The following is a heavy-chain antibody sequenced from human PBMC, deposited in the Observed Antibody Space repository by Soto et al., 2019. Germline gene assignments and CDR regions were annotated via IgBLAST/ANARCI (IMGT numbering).Heavy chain of an antibody. CDR2: IYDSGRT. CDR3: ARLTTIITGAFDG. CDR1: GASIGSGSYY. J-gene: IGHJ4*02. D-gene: IGHD7-27*01. Sequence: SETLSLTCTVSGASIGSGSYYWSWIRQYPGEGLVWIGHIYDSGRTYYNPSLESRVSISIDTSKNEFSLTLTSVTAADTAVYYCARLTTIITGAFDGWGLGTVVTVSS. V-gene: IGHV4-31*03.